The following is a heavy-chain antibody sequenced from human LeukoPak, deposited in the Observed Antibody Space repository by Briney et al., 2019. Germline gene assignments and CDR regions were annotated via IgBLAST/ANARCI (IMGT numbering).Heavy chain of an antibody. CDR1: GGSISSGGYY. D-gene: IGHD6-13*01. Sequence: PSQTLSLTCTVSGGSISSGGYYWSWIRQHPGKGLEWIGYIYYSGSTYYNPPLKSRVTISVDTSKNQFSLKLSSVTAADTAVYYCARGKSPIAAAGYYYYYGMDVWGQGTTVTVSS. CDR3: ARGKSPIAAAGYYYYYGMDV. CDR2: IYYSGST. V-gene: IGHV4-31*03. J-gene: IGHJ6*02.